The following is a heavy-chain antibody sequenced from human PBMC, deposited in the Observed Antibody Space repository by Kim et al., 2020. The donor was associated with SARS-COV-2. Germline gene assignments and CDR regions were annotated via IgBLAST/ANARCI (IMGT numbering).Heavy chain of an antibody. CDR2: IKSKTDGGTT. J-gene: IGHJ4*02. CDR1: GFPFRHAF. D-gene: IGHD3-9*01. Sequence: GGSLRLSCAASGFPFRHAFLLCFRQAPGKGLEWVGRIKSKTDGGTTDYAAPVKGRFTISRDDSKNTLYLQMNSLKTEDTAVYYCTTDSPGGDILTDFDYWGQGTLVTVSS. CDR3: TTDSPGGDILTDFDY. V-gene: IGHV3-15*01.